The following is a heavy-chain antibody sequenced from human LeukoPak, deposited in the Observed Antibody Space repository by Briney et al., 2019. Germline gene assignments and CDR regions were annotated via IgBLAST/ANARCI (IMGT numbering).Heavy chain of an antibody. J-gene: IGHJ4*02. D-gene: IGHD7-27*01. CDR2: IYADGST. Sequence: GGSLRLSCAASGFTVSNSFMSWVRQAPGKGLEWVSVIYADGSTYYADSVRGRFTISRDCSKNTLYLQMNSLRVEDTAAYYCAKTGGPWDWGQGTLVTVSS. CDR3: AKTGGPWD. V-gene: IGHV3-53*01. CDR1: GFTVSNSF.